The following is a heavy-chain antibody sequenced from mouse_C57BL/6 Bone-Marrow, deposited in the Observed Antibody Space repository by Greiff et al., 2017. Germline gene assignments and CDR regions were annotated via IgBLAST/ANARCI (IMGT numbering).Heavy chain of an antibody. D-gene: IGHD1-1*01. J-gene: IGHJ1*03. Sequence: VQLQQSGPELVKPGASVKIPCKASGYTFTDYNMDWVKQSHGKSLEWIGDINPNNGGTIYNQKFKGKATLTVDKSSSTAYMELRSLTSEDTAVYYCARDYGSLYWYIDVWDTGTTVTVSS. CDR3: ARDYGSLYWYIDV. V-gene: IGHV1-18*01. CDR2: INPNNGGT. CDR1: GYTFTDYN.